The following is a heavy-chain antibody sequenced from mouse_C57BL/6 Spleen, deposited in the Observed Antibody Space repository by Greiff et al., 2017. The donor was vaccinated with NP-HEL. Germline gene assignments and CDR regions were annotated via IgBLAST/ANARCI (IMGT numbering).Heavy chain of an antibody. CDR1: GFSFNTYA. CDR2: IRSKSNNYAT. D-gene: IGHD1-1*01. CDR3: VRQGYGSSYGYFDY. V-gene: IGHV10-1*01. Sequence: EVKVVESGGGLVQPKGSLKLSCAASGFSFNTYAMNWVRQAPGKGLEWVARIRSKSNNYATYYADSVKDRFTISRDDSESMLYLQMNNLKTEDTAMYYCVRQGYGSSYGYFDYWGQGTTLTVSS. J-gene: IGHJ2*01.